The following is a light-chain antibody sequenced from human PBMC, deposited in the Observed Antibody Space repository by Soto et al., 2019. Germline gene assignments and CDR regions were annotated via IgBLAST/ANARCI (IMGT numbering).Light chain of an antibody. CDR3: QLRSNWPPT. Sequence: EIVLTQSPATLSLSPGERATLSCRASQSVSSYLAWYQRKPGQAPRLLIYDASNRVTDIPARFGGSGSGTDFTRTISSLEPEDFAVYYCQLRSNWPPTFGQGTKVEFK. J-gene: IGKJ1*01. CDR1: QSVSSY. V-gene: IGKV3-11*01. CDR2: DAS.